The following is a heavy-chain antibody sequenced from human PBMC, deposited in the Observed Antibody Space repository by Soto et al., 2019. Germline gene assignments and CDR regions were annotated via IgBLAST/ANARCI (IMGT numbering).Heavy chain of an antibody. D-gene: IGHD3-22*01. V-gene: IGHV4-31*03. Sequence: SETLSLTCTVSGGSISSGAYYWSWIRQHPGKGLEWIGYIYYSESTNYNPSLKSRVAISVDTSESQFSLKLSSVTVADTAVYYCARSDSSGKTRYYFDYWGQGTLVT. J-gene: IGHJ4*02. CDR3: ARSDSSGKTRYYFDY. CDR2: IYYSEST. CDR1: GGSISSGAYY.